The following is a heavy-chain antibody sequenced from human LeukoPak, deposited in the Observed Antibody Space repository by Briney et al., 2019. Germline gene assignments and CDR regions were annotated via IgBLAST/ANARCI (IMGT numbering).Heavy chain of an antibody. J-gene: IGHJ4*02. CDR2: ISGSGGST. Sequence: GGSLRLSCAASGFTFSSYDMSWVRQAPGKGLEWVSAISGSGGSTYYADSVKGRFTISRDNSKNTLYLQMNSLRAEDTAVYYCAKTQTYYYGSGTPYYFDYWGQGTLVTVSS. CDR3: AKTQTYYYGSGTPYYFDY. V-gene: IGHV3-23*01. D-gene: IGHD3-10*01. CDR1: GFTFSSYD.